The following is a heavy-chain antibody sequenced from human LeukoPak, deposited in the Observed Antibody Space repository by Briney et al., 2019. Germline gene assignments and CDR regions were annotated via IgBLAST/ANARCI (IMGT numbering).Heavy chain of an antibody. CDR3: VRDHLSGDCWFDP. CDR1: LGSFRDYY. V-gene: IGHV4-59*01. D-gene: IGHD2-21*01. J-gene: IGHJ5*02. Sequence: SETLSLTCTVSLGSFRDYYWTWIRQPPGKGLEWIGYIFYSGSTKYNPSLKSRVTISVDTSKNQFSLKLNSVSAADTAVYYCVRDHLSGDCWFDPWGQGTLVTVSS. CDR2: IFYSGST.